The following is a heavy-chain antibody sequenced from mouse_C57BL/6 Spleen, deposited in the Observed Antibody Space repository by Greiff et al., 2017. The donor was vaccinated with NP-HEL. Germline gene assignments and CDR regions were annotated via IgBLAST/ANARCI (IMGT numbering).Heavy chain of an antibody. CDR3: TRYTGGSSYSYAMDY. J-gene: IGHJ4*01. Sequence: EVQLQQSGTVLARPGASVKMSCKTSGYTFTSYWMHWVKQRPGQGLEWIGAIYPGNSDTSYNQKFKGKAKLTAVTSASTAYMELSSLTSEDSAVYYCTRYTGGSSYSYAMDYWGQGTSVTVSS. CDR1: GYTFTSYW. V-gene: IGHV1-5*01. CDR2: IYPGNSDT. D-gene: IGHD1-1*01.